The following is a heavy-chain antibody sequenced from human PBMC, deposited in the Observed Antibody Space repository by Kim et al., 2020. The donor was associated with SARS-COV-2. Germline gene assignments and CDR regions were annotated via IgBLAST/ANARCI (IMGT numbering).Heavy chain of an antibody. Sequence: SETLSLTCTVSGGSISSYYWSWIRQPPGKGLEWIGYIYYSGSTNYNPSLKSRVTISVDTSKNQFSLKLSSVTAADTAVYYCARDRGSSWYEDYYYGMDVWGQGTTVTVSS. D-gene: IGHD6-13*01. CDR2: IYYSGST. J-gene: IGHJ6*02. CDR3: ARDRGSSWYEDYYYGMDV. V-gene: IGHV4-59*13. CDR1: GGSISSYY.